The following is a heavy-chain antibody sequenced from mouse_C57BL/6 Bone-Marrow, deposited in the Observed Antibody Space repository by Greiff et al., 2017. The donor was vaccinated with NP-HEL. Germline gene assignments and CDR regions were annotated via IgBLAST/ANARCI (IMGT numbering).Heavy chain of an antibody. Sequence: DVMLVESGGDLVKPGGSLKLSCAASGFTFSSYGMSWVRQTPDKRLEWVATISSGGSYTYYPDSVKGRFTISRDNAKNTLYLQMSSLKSEDTAMYYCARTYYGSSPLAWFAYWGQGTLVTVSA. V-gene: IGHV5-6*02. CDR1: GFTFSSYG. CDR3: ARTYYGSSPLAWFAY. J-gene: IGHJ3*01. CDR2: ISSGGSYT. D-gene: IGHD1-1*01.